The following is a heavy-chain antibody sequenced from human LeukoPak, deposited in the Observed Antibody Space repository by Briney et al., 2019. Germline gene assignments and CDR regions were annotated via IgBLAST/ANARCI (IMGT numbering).Heavy chain of an antibody. CDR3: ARALCSGGSCYYYYYGMDV. J-gene: IGHJ6*02. Sequence: ASVKVSCKASGYTFTSYGISWVRQAPGQGLEWMGWISAYNGNTNYAQKLQGRVTMTTDTSTSTAYMELRSLRSDDTAVYYCARALCSGGSCYYYYYGMDVWGQGTTVTVSS. CDR1: GYTFTSYG. CDR2: ISAYNGNT. V-gene: IGHV1-18*01. D-gene: IGHD2-15*01.